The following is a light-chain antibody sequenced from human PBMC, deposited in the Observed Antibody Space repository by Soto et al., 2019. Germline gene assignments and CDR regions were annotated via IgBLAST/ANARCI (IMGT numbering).Light chain of an antibody. CDR2: WAS. CDR3: QQCYSPPWT. V-gene: IGKV4-1*01. Sequence: DIVMTQSPASLAVSLGERAAIKCKSSQSVLVSSMNENCLGWYQQKPGQPPKLLIYWASTRASGVPDRFSGSGSGTDFTLTITNLQDEDVALYYCQQCYSPPWTFGQGTKVEIK. J-gene: IGKJ1*01. CDR1: QSVLVSSMNENC.